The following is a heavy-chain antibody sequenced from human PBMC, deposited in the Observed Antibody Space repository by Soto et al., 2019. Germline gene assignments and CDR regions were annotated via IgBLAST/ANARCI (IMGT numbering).Heavy chain of an antibody. D-gene: IGHD3-22*01. V-gene: IGHV4-31*03. CDR1: GGSINSASYY. CDR2: IYYSGST. CDR3: ARESFTYYYDSSGYSV. Sequence: SETLSLTCSVSGGSINSASYYWSWVHQHPGKGLEWIGYIYYSGSTYYNPSLKSRVTISVDTSKNQFSLKLSSVTAADTAVYYCARESFTYYYDSSGYSVWGQGTLVTVSS. J-gene: IGHJ4*02.